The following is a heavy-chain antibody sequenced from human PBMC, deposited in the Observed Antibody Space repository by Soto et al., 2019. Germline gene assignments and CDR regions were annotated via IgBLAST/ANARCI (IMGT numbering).Heavy chain of an antibody. V-gene: IGHV3-30*03. CDR1: GFPFSNYG. D-gene: IGHD5-12*01. J-gene: IGHJ4*02. CDR2: ISYDGNDK. CDR3: ASGEGRNGHDTRLDY. Sequence: QMQLVESGGGVVQPGRSLRLSCSASGFPFSNYGIHWGRQAPGKGLEWVADISYDGNDKYYAESVKGRFTNSRDNPKHPGNRQMNGRRAEDTAVHYGASGEGRNGHDTRLDYGGQGTRVTVSS.